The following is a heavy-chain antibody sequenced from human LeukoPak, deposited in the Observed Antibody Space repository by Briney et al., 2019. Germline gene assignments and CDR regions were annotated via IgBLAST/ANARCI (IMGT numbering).Heavy chain of an antibody. CDR1: GFTFNSYE. D-gene: IGHD7-27*01. CDR2: ISSSGGTI. J-gene: IGHJ4*02. Sequence: LSGGSLRLPCAASGFTFNSYEMNWVRQAPGKGLEWVSYISSSGGTIYYADSVKGRFTISRDNAKNSLYLQMNSLRAEDTAVYYCARDTNWGLDYWDQGTLVTVSS. V-gene: IGHV3-48*03. CDR3: ARDTNWGLDY.